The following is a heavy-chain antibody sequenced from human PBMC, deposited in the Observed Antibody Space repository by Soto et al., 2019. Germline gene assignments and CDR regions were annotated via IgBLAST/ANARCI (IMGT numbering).Heavy chain of an antibody. V-gene: IGHV3-30*18. CDR3: AKDGAGSGSYFHVLGARVQVPQHAFDI. CDR1: GFTFSSYG. Sequence: GGSLRLSCAASGFTFSSYGMHWVRQAPGKGLEWVAVISYDGSNKYYADSVKGRFTISRDNSKNTLYLQMNSLRAEDTAVYYCAKDGAGSGSYFHVLGARVQVPQHAFDIWGQGTMVTVSS. J-gene: IGHJ3*02. D-gene: IGHD3-10*01. CDR2: ISYDGSNK.